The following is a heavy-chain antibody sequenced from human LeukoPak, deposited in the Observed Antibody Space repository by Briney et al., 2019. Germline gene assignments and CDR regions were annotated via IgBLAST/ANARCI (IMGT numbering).Heavy chain of an antibody. V-gene: IGHV4-59*08. CDR3: ARHRYGDSVGVY. CDR2: IYYSGST. CDR1: GGSISSYY. Sequence: SETLSLTCTVSGGSISSYYWSWIRQPPGKGLEWIGYIYYSGSTNYNPSLKSRVTISVDTSKNQFSLKLSSVTAADTAVYYCARHRYGDSVGVYWGQGTLVTVSS. J-gene: IGHJ4*02. D-gene: IGHD4-17*01.